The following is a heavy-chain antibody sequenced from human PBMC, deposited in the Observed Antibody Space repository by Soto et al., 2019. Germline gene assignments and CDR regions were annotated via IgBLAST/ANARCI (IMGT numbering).Heavy chain of an antibody. CDR1: GFTLSEYG. Sequence: ELQVLESGGGLVQPGGSLRLTCAASGFTLSEYGTSWVRQAPGKGLEWVSFVSGSGDSTYYTDSVKGRFTISRDSSKNTVCLQMNSQRAEDTAVYYCATSNYGERDWGQGTLVTVSS. CDR2: VSGSGDST. D-gene: IGHD3-10*01. J-gene: IGHJ4*02. V-gene: IGHV3-23*01. CDR3: ATSNYGERD.